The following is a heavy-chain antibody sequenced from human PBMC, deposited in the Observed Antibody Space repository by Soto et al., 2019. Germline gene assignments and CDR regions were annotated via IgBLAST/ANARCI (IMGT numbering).Heavy chain of an antibody. CDR2: IGGGGGVA. CDR1: GFTFSNYA. V-gene: IGHV3-23*01. J-gene: IGHJ4*02. Sequence: EVQLLESGGTLVQPGGSLRLSCSASGFTFSNYAMSWVRQAPGKGLEWVSGIGGGGGVAYYADSVTGRFTISRDNSKNTLYLQMDRLRAEDTAVYFCAKDVVARYDILTAYPYLDYWGQGTLVTVSS. D-gene: IGHD3-9*01. CDR3: AKDVVARYDILTAYPYLDY.